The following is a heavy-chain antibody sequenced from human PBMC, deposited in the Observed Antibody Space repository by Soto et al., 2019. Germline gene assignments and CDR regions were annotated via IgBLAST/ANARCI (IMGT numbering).Heavy chain of an antibody. V-gene: IGHV3-53*04. Sequence: GGSLRLSCAASGFTVSSNYMSWVRQAPGKGLEWVSVIYSGGSTYYADSVKGRFTISRHNSKNTLYLQMNSLRAEDTAVYYCARDRHQGKGRNYYGSGRQDAFDIWGQGTMVTVSS. D-gene: IGHD3-10*01. CDR3: ARDRHQGKGRNYYGSGRQDAFDI. CDR1: GFTVSSNY. J-gene: IGHJ3*02. CDR2: IYSGGST.